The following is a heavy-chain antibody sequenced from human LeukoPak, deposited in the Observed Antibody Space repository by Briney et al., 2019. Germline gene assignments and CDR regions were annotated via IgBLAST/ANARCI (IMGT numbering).Heavy chain of an antibody. D-gene: IGHD3-22*01. J-gene: IGHJ4*02. CDR2: FDPEDGET. CDR3: ATLIVSPGNDY. CDR1: GYTLTELS. Sequence: EASVKVSCKVSGYTLTELSMHWVRQAPGKGLEWMGGFDPEDGETIYAQKFQGRVTVTEDTSTDTAYMELSSLRSEDTAVYYCATLIVSPGNDYWGQGTLVTVSS. V-gene: IGHV1-24*01.